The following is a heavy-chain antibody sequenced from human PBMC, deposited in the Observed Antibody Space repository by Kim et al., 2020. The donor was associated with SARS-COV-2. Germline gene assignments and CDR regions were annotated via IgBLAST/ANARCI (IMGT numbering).Heavy chain of an antibody. D-gene: IGHD1-26*01. J-gene: IGHJ4*02. CDR3: ARVWSWELQEFDY. CDR2: INHSGST. V-gene: IGHV4-34*01. CDR1: GGSFSGYY. Sequence: SETLSLTCAVYGGSFSGYYWSWIRQPPGKGLEWIGEINHSGSTNYNPSLKSRVTISVDTSKNQFSLKLSSVTAADTAVYYCARVWSWELQEFDYWGQGTLVTVSS.